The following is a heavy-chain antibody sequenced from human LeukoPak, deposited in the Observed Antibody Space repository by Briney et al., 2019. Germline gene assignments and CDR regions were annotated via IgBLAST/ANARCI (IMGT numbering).Heavy chain of an antibody. Sequence: SETLSLTCTVSGGSLSSGPYYWGWLRQPPGKGLEWIGNIYYGENTYDNPSLKSRVTISIDTSKNQFYLKLSSLTAADTAVYYCARRDDSSGYHKIFDYWGPGTLVTVSS. J-gene: IGHJ4*02. CDR3: ARRDDSSGYHKIFDY. CDR1: GGSLSSGPYY. V-gene: IGHV4-39*01. D-gene: IGHD3-22*01. CDR2: IYYGENT.